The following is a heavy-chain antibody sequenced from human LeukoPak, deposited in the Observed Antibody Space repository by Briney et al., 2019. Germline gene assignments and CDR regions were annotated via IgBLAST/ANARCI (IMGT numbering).Heavy chain of an antibody. V-gene: IGHV3-30*18. CDR1: GFTFSSFG. CDR2: ISYDGNNK. D-gene: IGHD3-10*01. Sequence: GGSLRLSCGASGFTFSSFGMHWVRQAPGKGLEWVAVISYDGNNKYYVDSVKGRFTISRDNSKNTLSLRMNSLRAEDTAVYYCVKGDYYGSVLPFDYWGQGTLVTVSS. J-gene: IGHJ4*02. CDR3: VKGDYYGSVLPFDY.